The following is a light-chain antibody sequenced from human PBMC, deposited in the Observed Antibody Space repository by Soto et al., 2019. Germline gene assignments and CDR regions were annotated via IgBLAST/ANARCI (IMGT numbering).Light chain of an antibody. CDR3: QHYNSYSEA. CDR2: KAS. CDR1: QDINRW. Sequence: DIQMTQSPSTLSASVGDRVTITCRASQDINRWLAWYQQKPGKAPKLLIYKASTLKSGVPSRFSGSGSGTEFTLTISSLQPDDFATYYCQHYNSYSEAFCQGTKVDI. V-gene: IGKV1-5*03. J-gene: IGKJ1*01.